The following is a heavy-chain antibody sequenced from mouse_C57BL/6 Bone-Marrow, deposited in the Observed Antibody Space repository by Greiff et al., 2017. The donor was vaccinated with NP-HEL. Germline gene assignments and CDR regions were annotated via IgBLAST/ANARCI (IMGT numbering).Heavy chain of an antibody. J-gene: IGHJ3*01. CDR1: GYPFTGYW. CDR3: ARRGSSRAWFAY. V-gene: IGHV1-9*01. CDR2: ILPGSGST. Sequence: VQLQQSGAELMKPGASVQLSCKATGYPFTGYWIEWVQQRPGHGLEWIGEILPGSGSTNYNEKFQGKATFTADTSSNTAYMQLSSLTTDDSAIYYCARRGSSRAWFAYWGQGTLVTVSA. D-gene: IGHD3-2*02.